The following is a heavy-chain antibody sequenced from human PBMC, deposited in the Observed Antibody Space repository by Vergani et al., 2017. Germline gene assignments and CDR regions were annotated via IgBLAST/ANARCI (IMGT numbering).Heavy chain of an antibody. CDR3: ARSPYQLLYVGYFDY. Sequence: EVQLVESGGGLVQPGRSLRLSCAASGFTFDDYAMHWVRQAPGKGLEWVSGISWNSGSIGYADSVKGRFTISRDNAKNSLYLQMNSLRAEDTAVYYCARSPYQLLYVGYFDYWGQGTLVTVSS. V-gene: IGHV3-9*01. D-gene: IGHD2-2*02. CDR1: GFTFDDYA. J-gene: IGHJ4*02. CDR2: ISWNSGSI.